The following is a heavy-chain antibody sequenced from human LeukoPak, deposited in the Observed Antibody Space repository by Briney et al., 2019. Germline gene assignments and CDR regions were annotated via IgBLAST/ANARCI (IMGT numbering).Heavy chain of an antibody. J-gene: IGHJ4*02. CDR3: AKDLYAASVLLDY. D-gene: IGHD5/OR15-5a*01. CDR1: GFTFSSYG. CDR2: ISYDGSNK. V-gene: IGHV3-30*18. Sequence: GGSLRLSCAASGFTFSSYGMHWVRQAPGKGLEWVAVISYDGSNKYYADSVKGRFTISRDNSKNTLYLQMNSLRAEDTAVYYCAKDLYAASVLLDYWGQGTLVTVSS.